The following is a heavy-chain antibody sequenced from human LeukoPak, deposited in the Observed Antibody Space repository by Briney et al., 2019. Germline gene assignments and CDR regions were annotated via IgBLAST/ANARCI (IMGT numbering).Heavy chain of an antibody. Sequence: EPSETLSLTCTVSGGSISSSSYYWGWIRQPPGKGLEWIGSISYSGSPNYNPSLKSRVTISVDTSKHQFSLKLSSVTAADTAVYYCATRIAAAGTPWDYWGQGTLVTVSS. CDR2: ISYSGSP. V-gene: IGHV4-39*01. J-gene: IGHJ4*02. CDR3: ATRIAAAGTPWDY. D-gene: IGHD6-13*01. CDR1: GGSISSSSYY.